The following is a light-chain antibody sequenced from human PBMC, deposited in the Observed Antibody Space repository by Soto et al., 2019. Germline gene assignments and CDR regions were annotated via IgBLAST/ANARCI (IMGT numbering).Light chain of an antibody. V-gene: IGKV3-20*01. CDR1: QSVSSSY. CDR2: DAS. J-gene: IGKJ4*01. Sequence: EIVLTQSPGTLSLSPGERATLSCRASQSVSSSYLAWYQQKPGQAPRLLIYDASSRATGIPDRFSGSGSGTDLTLTISRLEPEDFAVYYCQQYGSSVGGTFGGGTKVEIK. CDR3: QQYGSSVGGT.